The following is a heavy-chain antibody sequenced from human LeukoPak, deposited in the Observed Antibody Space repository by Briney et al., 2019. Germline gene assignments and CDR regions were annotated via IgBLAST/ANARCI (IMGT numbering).Heavy chain of an antibody. CDR3: VSFYETY. Sequence: GGSLRLSCSASGNYWMHWVRQAPGKGLVWVSHINSDGSWTSYADSVKGRFTISKDNAKNTVYLQMNSLRAEDTAVYYCVSFYETYWGRGTLVTVSS. D-gene: IGHD2/OR15-2a*01. J-gene: IGHJ4*02. CDR1: GNYW. V-gene: IGHV3-74*01. CDR2: INSDGSWT.